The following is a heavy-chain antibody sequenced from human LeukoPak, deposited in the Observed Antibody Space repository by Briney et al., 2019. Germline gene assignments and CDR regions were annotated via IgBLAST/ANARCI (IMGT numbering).Heavy chain of an antibody. CDR3: ARGQYYDILTGFRRSGSNAFDI. CDR2: IKQDGSEK. CDR1: GFTFSNYW. Sequence: GGSLRLSCAASGFTFSNYWMSWVRQAPGKGLEWVANIKQDGSEKHYVDSVKGRFTISTDNAKNSMDLQMNSLRAEDTAVYYCARGQYYDILTGFRRSGSNAFDIWGQGTMVTVSS. V-gene: IGHV3-7*01. J-gene: IGHJ3*02. D-gene: IGHD3-9*01.